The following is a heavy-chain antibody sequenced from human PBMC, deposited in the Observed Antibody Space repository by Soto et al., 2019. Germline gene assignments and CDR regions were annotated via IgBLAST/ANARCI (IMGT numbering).Heavy chain of an antibody. Sequence: PGESLKICWKGSGDSFTSYWIGWVRQMPGKGLEGMGIIYPGDSDTRYSPSFQGQVTISADKSISTAYLQWSSLKASDTAMCYCARRDIVASSGMGVWGQGTTVTVSS. CDR1: GDSFTSYW. CDR2: IYPGDSDT. J-gene: IGHJ6*02. CDR3: ARRDIVASSGMGV. D-gene: IGHD5-12*01. V-gene: IGHV5-51*01.